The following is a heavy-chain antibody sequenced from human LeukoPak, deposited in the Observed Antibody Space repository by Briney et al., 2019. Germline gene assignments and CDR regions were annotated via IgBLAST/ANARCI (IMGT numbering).Heavy chain of an antibody. CDR3: VSRRCSITACYVASLNCFDY. V-gene: IGHV3-7*03. J-gene: IGHJ4*02. D-gene: IGHD2-2*01. CDR1: ELTISMYW. CDR2: IKQDGSEK. Sequence: PGGSLRLSCEVSELTISMYWLTWVRQAPGKGLEWVANIKQDGSEKNYVDSVKGRFTISRDNTKNSLYLQMNSLRDEDTAVYHCVSRRCSITACYVASLNCFDYWGQGTRVTVSS.